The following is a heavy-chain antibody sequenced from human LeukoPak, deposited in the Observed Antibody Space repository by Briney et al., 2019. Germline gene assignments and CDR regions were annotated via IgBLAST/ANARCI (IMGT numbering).Heavy chain of an antibody. V-gene: IGHV3-15*07. CDR1: TFTKAW. CDR2: VKNRGDGRTT. Sequence: GGSLKLSCVVSTFTKAWMNWVRQAPGKGLEWVGRVKNRGDGRTTDYAAPVKGRFIISRDDSKKTVYLQMDSLKTEDTAVYFCTTEYFGGFEYWGQGTLVTVSS. D-gene: IGHD3-16*01. J-gene: IGHJ4*02. CDR3: TTEYFGGFEY.